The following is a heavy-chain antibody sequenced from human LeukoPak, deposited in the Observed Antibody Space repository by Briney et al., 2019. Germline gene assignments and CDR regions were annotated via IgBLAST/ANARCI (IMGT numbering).Heavy chain of an antibody. Sequence: SETLSLTCTVSGGSISSSTYFWGWIRQPPGKGLEWLGIIYYSGTTYYNPSLRSRVTISVDTSKDQFSLKLSSVTAADTAVYYCARRGLYGSSPFDPWGQGTLVTVSS. CDR2: IYYSGTT. CDR1: GGSISSSTYF. CDR3: ARRGLYGSSPFDP. V-gene: IGHV4-39*01. D-gene: IGHD2-2*01. J-gene: IGHJ5*02.